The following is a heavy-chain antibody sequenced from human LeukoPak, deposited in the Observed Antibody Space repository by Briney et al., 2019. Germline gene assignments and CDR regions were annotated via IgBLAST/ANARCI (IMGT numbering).Heavy chain of an antibody. CDR3: ARSSVGGYCSSTSCQWVEYFQH. V-gene: IGHV1-2*02. CDR1: GYTFTGYY. CDR2: INPNSGGT. J-gene: IGHJ1*01. Sequence: ASVKVSCKASGYTFTGYYMHWVRQAPGQGLEWMGWINPNSGGTNYAQKFQGRVTMTRDTSISTAYMELSRLRSDDTAVYYCARSSVGGYCSSTSCQWVEYFQHWGQGTLVTVSS. D-gene: IGHD2-2*01.